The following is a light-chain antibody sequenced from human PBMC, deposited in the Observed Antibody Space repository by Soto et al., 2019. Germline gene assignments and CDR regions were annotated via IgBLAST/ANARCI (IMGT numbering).Light chain of an antibody. V-gene: IGKV3-11*01. CDR1: QSVGTY. CDR2: DAS. J-gene: IGKJ4*01. Sequence: EIILTQSPATLSLSPGERATLSCRASQSVGTYLVWYQQKPGQAPRLLIYDASKRATGIPDRFSGSGSGTDFTLTISSLEPEDSAVYYCQQRRAWPRVFGGGTRME. CDR3: QQRRAWPRV.